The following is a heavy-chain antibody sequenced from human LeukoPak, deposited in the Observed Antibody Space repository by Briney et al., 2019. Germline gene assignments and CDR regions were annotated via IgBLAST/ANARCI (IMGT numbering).Heavy chain of an antibody. CDR3: AREAYYYGSGTESGGSFFYGMDV. V-gene: IGHV3-66*01. J-gene: IGHJ6*02. Sequence: GGSLRLSCAASGITVSGNYMNWVRQAPGQGLEWVSVTYRGGTRYYADSVKDRFTVSRDNSGSTLYLQMNSLRAEDTAVYYCAREAYYYGSGTESGGSFFYGMDVWGPGTSVVVSS. D-gene: IGHD3-10*01. CDR1: GITVSGNY. CDR2: TYRGGTR.